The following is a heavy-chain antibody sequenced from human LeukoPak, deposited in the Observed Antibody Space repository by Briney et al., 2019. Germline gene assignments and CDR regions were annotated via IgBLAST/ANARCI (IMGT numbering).Heavy chain of an antibody. D-gene: IGHD6-13*01. J-gene: IGHJ6*03. CDR3: AREVLHSSSWYSTNYYYYYYMDV. Sequence: NPGRSLSLSCAASGFTFSSYSMNWVRQAPGKGLEWVSSISSSSSYIYYADSVKGRFTISRDNAKNSLYLQMNSLRAEDTAVYYCAREVLHSSSWYSTNYYYYYYMDVWGKGTTVTVSS. V-gene: IGHV3-21*01. CDR2: ISSSSSYI. CDR1: GFTFSSYS.